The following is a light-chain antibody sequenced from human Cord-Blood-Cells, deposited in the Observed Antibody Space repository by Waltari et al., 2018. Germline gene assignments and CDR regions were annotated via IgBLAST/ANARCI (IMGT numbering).Light chain of an antibody. J-gene: IGLJ1*01. V-gene: IGLV2-8*01. CDR2: EGS. Sequence: QSALTQPPSASASPGQSVTISCPRTSSDVGGYNSVSWYQKHPGKAPKLMIYEGSKRPSGVPDRFSGSKSGNTASLTVSGLQAEDEADYYCSSYAGSNNYVFGTGTKVTVL. CDR1: SSDVGGYNS. CDR3: SSYAGSNNYV.